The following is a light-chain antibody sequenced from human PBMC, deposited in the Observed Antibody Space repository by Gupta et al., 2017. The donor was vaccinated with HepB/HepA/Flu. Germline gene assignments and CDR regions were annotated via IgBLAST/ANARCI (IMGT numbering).Light chain of an antibody. CDR2: AAS. J-gene: IGKJ4*01. V-gene: IGKV1-9*01. Sequence: DIPFTPSPSFLSASVGDRVTISCRASQGIRSYLAWYQQKAGKAPKFLMSAASTLQGGVPSRFSGSGSGTEFTLTISSLQLEDFATYYCQQLSRYPRTFGGGTKVEIK. CDR3: QQLSRYPRT. CDR1: QGIRSY.